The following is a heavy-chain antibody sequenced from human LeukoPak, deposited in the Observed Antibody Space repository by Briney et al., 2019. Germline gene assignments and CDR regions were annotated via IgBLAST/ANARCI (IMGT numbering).Heavy chain of an antibody. CDR1: GGSISSYY. CDR2: IYYSGST. D-gene: IGHD6-19*01. J-gene: IGHJ3*02. V-gene: IGHV4-59*01. Sequence: SETLSLTCTVSGGSISSYYWSWIRQPPGKGLEWIGYIYYSGSTNYNPSLKSRVTISVDTSKNQFSLKLSSVTAADTAVYYCARIAVADANDAFDIWGQGTMVTVSS. CDR3: ARIAVADANDAFDI.